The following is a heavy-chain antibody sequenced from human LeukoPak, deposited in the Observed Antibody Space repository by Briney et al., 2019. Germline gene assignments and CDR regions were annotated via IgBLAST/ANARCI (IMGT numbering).Heavy chain of an antibody. V-gene: IGHV3-30-3*01. Sequence: PGGSLRLSCAASGFTFSSYAMHWVRQAPGKGLEWVAVISYDGSNKYYADSVKGRFTISRDNSKNTLYLQMNSLRAEDTAVYYCASPVERVPSYYGSGSYLVGPCDYWGQGTLVTVSS. D-gene: IGHD3-10*01. CDR1: GFTFSSYA. CDR3: ASPVERVPSYYGSGSYLVGPCDY. CDR2: ISYDGSNK. J-gene: IGHJ4*02.